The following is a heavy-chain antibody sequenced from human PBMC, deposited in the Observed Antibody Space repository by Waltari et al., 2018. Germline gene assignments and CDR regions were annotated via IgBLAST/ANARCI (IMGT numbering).Heavy chain of an antibody. Sequence: AASGFTFSSYAMHWVRQAPGKGLEWVAVISYDGSNKYYADSVKGRSTISRDNSKNTLYLQMNSLRAEDTAVYYCARESRSFDYWGQGTLVTVSS. D-gene: IGHD2-2*01. J-gene: IGHJ4*02. CDR3: ARESRSFDY. V-gene: IGHV3-30-3*01. CDR1: GFTFSSYA. CDR2: ISYDGSNK.